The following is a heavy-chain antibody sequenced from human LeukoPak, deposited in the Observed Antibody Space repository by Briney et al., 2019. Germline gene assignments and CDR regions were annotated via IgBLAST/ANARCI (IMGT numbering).Heavy chain of an antibody. Sequence: TGGSLRLSCAASGFTFSSYSMNWVRQAPGKGLEWVSSITGSSDYIYYADSLKGRFTISRDNAKNSVYLQMHSLRAEDTAVYYCARGGGRDGYNYPDAFDIWGQGTMVTVSS. CDR1: GFTFSSYS. CDR3: ARGGGRDGYNYPDAFDI. CDR2: ITGSSDYI. V-gene: IGHV3-21*01. D-gene: IGHD5-24*01. J-gene: IGHJ3*02.